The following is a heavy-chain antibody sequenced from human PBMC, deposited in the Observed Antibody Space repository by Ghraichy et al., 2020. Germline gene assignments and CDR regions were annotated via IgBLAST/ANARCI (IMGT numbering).Heavy chain of an antibody. CDR1: GGSISSSSYY. V-gene: IGHV4-39*01. CDR2: MYYSGST. J-gene: IGHJ4*02. D-gene: IGHD3-22*01. CDR3: ARTDYYDNSGPPSGG. Sequence: SETLSLTCTVSGGSISSSSYYWGWIRQPPGKGLEWIGSMYYSGSTYYNPSLKSRATISVDTSKNQFSLKLSSVTAADTAVYYCARTDYYDNSGPPSGGWGQGTLVTVSS.